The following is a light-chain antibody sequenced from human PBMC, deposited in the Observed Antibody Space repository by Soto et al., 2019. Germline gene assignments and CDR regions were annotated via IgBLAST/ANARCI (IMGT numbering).Light chain of an antibody. CDR1: QSVSSSY. CDR3: QQFGSSPGYT. V-gene: IGKV3-20*01. CDR2: GAS. Sequence: EVVLTQSPGTLSLSPGERATLSCSASQSVSSSYLAWYQQKPGQAPRLLIYGASSRATGIPDMFSGSGSGTDFTLTISRLEPEDFAVYYCQQFGSSPGYTFGQGTKLEIK. J-gene: IGKJ2*01.